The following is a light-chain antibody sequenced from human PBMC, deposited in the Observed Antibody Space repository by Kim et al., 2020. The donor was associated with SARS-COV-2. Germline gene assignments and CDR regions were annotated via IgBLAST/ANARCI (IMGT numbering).Light chain of an antibody. CDR2: DGS. Sequence: GQSITISCTGTSSDVGGYNYVSWYQQHPGKAPKLMIYDGSNRPSGVSNRFSGSKSGNTASLTISGLQAEDEADYYCSSYTSSSTEVFGGGTQLTVL. V-gene: IGLV2-14*03. J-gene: IGLJ3*02. CDR1: SSDVGGYNY. CDR3: SSYTSSSTEV.